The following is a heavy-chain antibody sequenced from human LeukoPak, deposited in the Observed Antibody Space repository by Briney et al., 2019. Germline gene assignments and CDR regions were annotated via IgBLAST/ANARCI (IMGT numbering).Heavy chain of an antibody. Sequence: PGGSLRLSCAASGFTFSSYWMHWVRQAPGKGLVWVSRINSDGGSTSYADSVKGRFTISRDNAKNTLYLQMNSLRAEDTAAYYCARVGGSFHWFDPWGQGTLVTVSS. D-gene: IGHD1-26*01. CDR3: ARVGGSFHWFDP. J-gene: IGHJ5*02. V-gene: IGHV3-74*01. CDR2: INSDGGST. CDR1: GFTFSSYW.